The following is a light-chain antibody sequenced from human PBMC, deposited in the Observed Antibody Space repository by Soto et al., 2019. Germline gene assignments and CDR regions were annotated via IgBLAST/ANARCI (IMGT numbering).Light chain of an antibody. V-gene: IGKV1-5*03. CDR3: HHYNSYSEA. CDR2: KAS. J-gene: IGKJ1*01. CDR1: QTISSW. Sequence: DIQMTQSPSTLSGSVGDRVTITCRASQTISSWLAWYQQKPGKAPKLLIYKASTLKSGVPSRFSGSGSGTEFTLTISSLQPDDFANYHRHHYNSYSEAFGQGTKVEIK.